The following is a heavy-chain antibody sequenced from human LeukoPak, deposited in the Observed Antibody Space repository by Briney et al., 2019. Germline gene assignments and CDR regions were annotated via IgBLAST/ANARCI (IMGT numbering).Heavy chain of an antibody. V-gene: IGHV3-48*03. Sequence: GGSLRLSCAASGFTFSSYAMNWVRQAPGKGLEWVSYISNTGSLIYYADSLKGRFTISRDNAKSSLHLQLNSLRAEDTAVYYCARGKYPGAFDVWGQGTMVTVSS. CDR2: ISNTGSLI. J-gene: IGHJ3*01. D-gene: IGHD2-2*02. CDR3: ARGKYPGAFDV. CDR1: GFTFSSYA.